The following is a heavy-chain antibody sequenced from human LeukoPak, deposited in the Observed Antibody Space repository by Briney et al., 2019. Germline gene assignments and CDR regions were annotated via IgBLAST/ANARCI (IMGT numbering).Heavy chain of an antibody. J-gene: IGHJ4*02. CDR2: INHSGST. CDR1: GFTFSSYA. D-gene: IGHD6-6*01. Sequence: GSLRLSCAASGFTFSSYAMSWVRQPPGKGLEWIGEINHSGSTNYNPSLKSRVTISVDTSKNQFSLKLSSVTAADTAVYYCAIEYSSSGGGDYWGQGTLVTVSS. V-gene: IGHV4-34*08. CDR3: AIEYSSSGGGDY.